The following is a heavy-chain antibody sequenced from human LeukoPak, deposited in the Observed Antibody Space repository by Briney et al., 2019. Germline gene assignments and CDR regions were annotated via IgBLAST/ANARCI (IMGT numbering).Heavy chain of an antibody. V-gene: IGHV4-4*07. CDR2: IYTSGST. Sequence: PSETLSLTCTVSGGSISSYYWSWIRQPAGKGLEWIGRIYTSGSTNYNPSLKSRVTMSVDTSKNQFSLKLSSVTAADTAVYYCARASVVPATMDYYYYMDVWGKGTTVTVSS. CDR1: GGSISSYY. CDR3: ARASVVPATMDYYYYMDV. J-gene: IGHJ6*03. D-gene: IGHD2-2*01.